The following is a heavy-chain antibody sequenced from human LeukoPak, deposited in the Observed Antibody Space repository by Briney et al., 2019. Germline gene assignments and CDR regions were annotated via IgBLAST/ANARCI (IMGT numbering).Heavy chain of an antibody. CDR1: GFTFSNYG. CDR2: IYSGDST. D-gene: IGHD6-13*01. Sequence: GGSLRLSCAASGFTFSNYGMHWVRQAPGKGLEWVSVIYSGDSTYYADSVKGRFTIPRDNSKNTLYLQMNSLRAEDTALYYCAREKGNAFDIWGQGTMVTVSS. V-gene: IGHV3-NL1*01. CDR3: AREKGNAFDI. J-gene: IGHJ3*02.